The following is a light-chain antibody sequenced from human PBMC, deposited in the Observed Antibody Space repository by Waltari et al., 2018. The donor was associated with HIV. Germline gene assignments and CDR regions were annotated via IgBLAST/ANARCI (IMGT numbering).Light chain of an antibody. CDR2: EVT. J-gene: IGLJ1*01. CDR3: SSYTSTSTQV. CDR1: SSDVGGYNY. Sequence: QSALTQPASVSGSPGQSITISCSGTSSDVGGYNYVSWYQQHPGKAPKLMIYEVTNGPSGVSNRFSGSTSGNTSSLTISGLQPEDEADYYCSSYTSTSTQVFGTGTTVTVL. V-gene: IGLV2-14*01.